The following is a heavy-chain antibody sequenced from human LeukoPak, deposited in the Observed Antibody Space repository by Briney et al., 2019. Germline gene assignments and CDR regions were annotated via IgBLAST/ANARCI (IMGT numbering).Heavy chain of an antibody. CDR2: ITGSGGRT. CDR1: GFTFSSYA. D-gene: IGHD1-26*01. Sequence: GGSLRLSCAASGFTFSSYAMNWVRQAPGKVLEWVSAITGSGGRTYYADSVKGRFTISRDNSKNTLYLQMNSLRAEDTAIYYCAKEYTGTFSPFPSYFDNWGQGTLVTVSS. V-gene: IGHV3-23*01. CDR3: AKEYTGTFSPFPSYFDN. J-gene: IGHJ4*02.